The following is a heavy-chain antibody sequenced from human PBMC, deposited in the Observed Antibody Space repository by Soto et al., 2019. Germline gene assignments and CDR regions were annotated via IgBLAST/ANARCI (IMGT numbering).Heavy chain of an antibody. V-gene: IGHV1-8*01. Sequence: GAPVKVSCQGSGYTFTSYDINWVRQAMGQGLEWMGWMNPNSVNTGYAQKFQGRVTMTRNTSISTAYMELSSLRSEDTAVYYCARDHWNDGSAFDIWGQGTMVTVSS. CDR1: GYTFTSYD. CDR2: MNPNSVNT. J-gene: IGHJ3*02. D-gene: IGHD1-1*01. CDR3: ARDHWNDGSAFDI.